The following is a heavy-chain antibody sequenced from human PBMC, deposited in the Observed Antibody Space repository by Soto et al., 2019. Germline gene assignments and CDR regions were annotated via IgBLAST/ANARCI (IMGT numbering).Heavy chain of an antibody. CDR3: ASLVDSSGYHYYYYGMDV. CDR2: IIPIFGTA. V-gene: IGHV1-69*13. J-gene: IGHJ6*02. CDR1: GGTFSSYA. Sequence: SVKVSCKASGGTFSSYAISWVRQAPGQGLEWMGGIIPIFGTANYAQKFQGRVTITADESTSTAYMELSSLRSEDTAVYYCASLVDSSGYHYYYYGMDVWGQGTTVTVSS. D-gene: IGHD3-22*01.